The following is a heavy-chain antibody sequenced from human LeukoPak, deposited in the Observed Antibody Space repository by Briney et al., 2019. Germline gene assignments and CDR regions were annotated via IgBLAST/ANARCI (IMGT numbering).Heavy chain of an antibody. J-gene: IGHJ6*03. V-gene: IGHV4-34*01. CDR1: GGSFSGYY. CDR3: ASSGKGGLAAPRHYMDV. Sequence: PSETLSLTCAVYGGSFSGYYWSWIRQPPGKGLEWIGEINHSGSTNYNPSHKSRVTISVDTSKNQFSLKLSSVTAADTAVYYCASSGKGGLAAPRHYMDVWGKGTTVTVSS. CDR2: INHSGST. D-gene: IGHD3-10*01.